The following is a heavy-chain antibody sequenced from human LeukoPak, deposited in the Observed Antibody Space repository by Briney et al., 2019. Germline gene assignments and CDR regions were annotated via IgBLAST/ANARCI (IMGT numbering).Heavy chain of an antibody. J-gene: IGHJ4*02. D-gene: IGHD4-23*01. CDR2: ITGSDGRT. V-gene: IGHV3-23*01. CDR3: AKDASTTVDTFDY. CDR1: GFTFSSYA. Sequence: GSLRLSCAASGFTFSSYAMSWVRQAPGKGLEWVSGITGSDGRTYYADAVKGRFTISRDNSKNTLYLQMNSLRADDTAVYYCAKDASTTVDTFDYWGQGTLVTVSS.